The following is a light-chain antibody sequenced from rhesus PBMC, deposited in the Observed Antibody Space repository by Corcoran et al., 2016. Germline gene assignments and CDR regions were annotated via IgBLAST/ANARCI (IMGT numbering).Light chain of an antibody. V-gene: IGKV1-28*02. CDR2: DAS. J-gene: IGKJ2*01. CDR1: QGINIF. Sequence: DIQMTQSPSSLSASVGDTVTITCRASQGINIFLNWFQQKPGKAPKLLSDDASSLESGVPSRFSGGGSRTGSPRTIRRLPPEDFAAYYCLQADSYPYSFGQGTKGEIK. CDR3: LQADSYPYS.